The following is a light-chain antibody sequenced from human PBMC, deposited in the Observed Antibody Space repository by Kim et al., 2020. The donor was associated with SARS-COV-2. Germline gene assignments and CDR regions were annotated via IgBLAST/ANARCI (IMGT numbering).Light chain of an antibody. Sequence: QSALTQPPSASGSPGQSVTISCTGTSSDIGGYNHVSWYQQHPGKAPKLMIYEVSKWPSGVPDRFTGSKSGNTASLTVSGLQADDEANYYCSSYGGNNNWVFGGGTKRTVL. J-gene: IGLJ3*02. CDR3: SSYGGNNNWV. CDR1: SSDIGGYNH. CDR2: EVS. V-gene: IGLV2-8*01.